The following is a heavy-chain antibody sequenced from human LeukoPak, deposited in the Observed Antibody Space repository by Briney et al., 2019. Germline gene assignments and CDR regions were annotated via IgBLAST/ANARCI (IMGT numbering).Heavy chain of an antibody. J-gene: IGHJ6*02. Sequence: GGSLRLSCAASGFTFSSYAMSWVRQAPGKGLEWVSAISGSGGSTYYADSVKGRSTISRDNPKNTLYLQMNSLRAEDTAVYYCAKGVRGYYYGMDVWGQGTTVTVSS. CDR2: ISGSGGST. D-gene: IGHD3-3*01. CDR3: AKGVRGYYYGMDV. CDR1: GFTFSSYA. V-gene: IGHV3-23*01.